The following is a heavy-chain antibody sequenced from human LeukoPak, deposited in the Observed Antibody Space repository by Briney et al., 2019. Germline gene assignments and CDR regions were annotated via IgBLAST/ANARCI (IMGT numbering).Heavy chain of an antibody. CDR2: INSDGSST. J-gene: IGHJ5*02. Sequence: PGGSLRLSCAASGFTFSSYWMHWVRQAPGKGLVWVSRINSDGSSTSYADSVKGRFTISRDNAKNTLYLQMNSLSAEDTAVYYCARDLYCSGGSCYSGDWFDPWGQGTLVTVSS. D-gene: IGHD2-15*01. CDR1: GFTFSSYW. V-gene: IGHV3-74*01. CDR3: ARDLYCSGGSCYSGDWFDP.